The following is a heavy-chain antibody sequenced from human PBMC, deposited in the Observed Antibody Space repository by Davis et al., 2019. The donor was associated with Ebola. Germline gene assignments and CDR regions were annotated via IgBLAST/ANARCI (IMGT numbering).Heavy chain of an antibody. CDR3: ARRDSSHFDY. V-gene: IGHV4-38-2*01. Sequence: PSETLSLTCAVSGYSISSGYYWGWIRQPPGKGLEWIGSIYHSGSTYYNPSLKSRVTISVDTSKNQFSLKLSSVTAADTAVYYCARRDSSHFDYWGQGTLVTVSS. D-gene: IGHD4-11*01. J-gene: IGHJ4*02. CDR2: IYHSGST. CDR1: GYSISSGYY.